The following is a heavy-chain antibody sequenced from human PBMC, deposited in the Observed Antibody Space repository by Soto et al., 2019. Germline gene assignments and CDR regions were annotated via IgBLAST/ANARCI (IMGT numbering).Heavy chain of an antibody. CDR3: AKSERFDP. V-gene: IGHV3-23*01. Sequence: EVQLLESGGGLVQPGGSLKLSCAASGFMFSNSVMSWDRQAPGKGPEWVSTIGTSGGSTNYADSVKGRFTISRDNFKNTLYLQMNSLGAEDTAVYYCAKSERFDPWGQGTLVTVSS. CDR2: IGTSGGST. J-gene: IGHJ5*02. CDR1: GFMFSNSV.